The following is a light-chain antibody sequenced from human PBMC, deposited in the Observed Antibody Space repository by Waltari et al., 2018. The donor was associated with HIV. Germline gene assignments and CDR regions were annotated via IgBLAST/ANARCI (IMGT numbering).Light chain of an antibody. CDR3: QVWDSGSVPDV. CDR2: EDN. CDR1: NIESKS. Sequence: SYVLTQPPSVSVAPGQTARITCGANNIESKSVHWYQQRPGQAPVLVVEEDNDRASGIPERFSGSNSGNTATLTISRVEAGDEADDYCQVWDSGSVPDVFGTGTKVTVV. V-gene: IGLV3-21*02. J-gene: IGLJ1*01.